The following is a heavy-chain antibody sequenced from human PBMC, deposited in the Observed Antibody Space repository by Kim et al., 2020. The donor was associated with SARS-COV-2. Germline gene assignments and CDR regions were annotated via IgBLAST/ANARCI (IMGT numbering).Heavy chain of an antibody. D-gene: IGHD3-16*01. CDR1: GAFISSGDYY. V-gene: IGHV4-30-4*01. Sequence: SETLSLTCTVSGAFISSGDYYWTWIRQPPGKGLEWIGYISYSGSTYYNPSLKSRVTISVDTSKNQFSLKLSSVTAADTAVYYCARDGGDYWGQGTLVTVSS. J-gene: IGHJ4*02. CDR3: ARDGGDY. CDR2: ISYSGST.